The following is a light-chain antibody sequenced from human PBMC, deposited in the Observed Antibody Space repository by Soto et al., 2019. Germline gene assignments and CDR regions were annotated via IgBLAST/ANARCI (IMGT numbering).Light chain of an antibody. V-gene: IGLV2-14*01. J-gene: IGLJ2*01. CDR3: TSYTSSSPLL. CDR1: SSDVGGYNY. CDR2: EVS. Sequence: QSALTQPASVSGSPGQSITISCTGTSSDVGGYNYVSWYQQHPGKAPKLMIYEVSNRPSGVSNRFSGSKSGNTASLTISGLQAEDGADYYATSYTSSSPLLFGGGT.